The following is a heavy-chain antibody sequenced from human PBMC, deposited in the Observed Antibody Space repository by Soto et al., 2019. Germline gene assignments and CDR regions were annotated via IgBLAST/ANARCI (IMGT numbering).Heavy chain of an antibody. CDR3: ARDLRGCSGGSCYWYYYYYYGMDV. J-gene: IGHJ6*02. Sequence: PGGSLTLSCAPNGFTFVSYVMHWLDEAARTGLGLVVVILYVGSNKYYAVSVKGRFTISRDNSKNTLYLQMNSLRAEDTAVYYCARDLRGCSGGSCYWYYYYYYGMDVWGQGT. CDR1: GFTFVSYV. CDR2: ILYVGSNK. D-gene: IGHD2-15*01. V-gene: IGHV3-33*01.